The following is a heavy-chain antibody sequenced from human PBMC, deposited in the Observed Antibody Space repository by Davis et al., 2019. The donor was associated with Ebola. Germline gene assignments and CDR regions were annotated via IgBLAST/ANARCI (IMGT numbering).Heavy chain of an antibody. Sequence: PGGSLRLSCAASGFTFSSYGMHWVRQAPGKGLEWVAVIWYDGSNKYYADSVKGRFTISRDNSKNTLYLQMNSLRADDTAVYYCASYSARSHYDILTGFYENDAFDIWGQGTMVAVSS. CDR3: ASYSARSHYDILTGFYENDAFDI. V-gene: IGHV3-33*01. CDR2: IWYDGSNK. D-gene: IGHD3-9*01. CDR1: GFTFSSYG. J-gene: IGHJ3*02.